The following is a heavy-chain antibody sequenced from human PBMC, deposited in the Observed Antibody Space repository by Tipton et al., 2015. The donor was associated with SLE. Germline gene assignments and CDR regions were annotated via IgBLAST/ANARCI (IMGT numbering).Heavy chain of an antibody. CDR3: AIGPQLLSFDY. Sequence: TLSLTCAVYGGSFSGYYWSWIRQPPGKGLEWIGEINHSGSTNYNPSLKSRVTISVDTSKNQFSLKLSSVTAADTAVYYCAIGPQLLSFDYWGQGTLVTVSS. CDR2: INHSGST. CDR1: GGSFSGYY. V-gene: IGHV4-34*01. D-gene: IGHD2-2*01. J-gene: IGHJ4*02.